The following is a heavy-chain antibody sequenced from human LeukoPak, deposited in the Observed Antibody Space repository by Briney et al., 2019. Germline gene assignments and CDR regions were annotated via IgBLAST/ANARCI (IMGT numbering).Heavy chain of an antibody. CDR2: ISYDGSNK. Sequence: GGSLRLSCAASGFTFSSYAMHWVRQAPGKGLEWVAVISYDGSNKYYADSVKGRFTISRDNSKNTLYLQMNSLRAENTAVYYCARDFRSTFDYWGQGTLVTVSS. CDR3: ARDFRSTFDY. V-gene: IGHV3-30-3*01. CDR1: GFTFSSYA. J-gene: IGHJ4*02.